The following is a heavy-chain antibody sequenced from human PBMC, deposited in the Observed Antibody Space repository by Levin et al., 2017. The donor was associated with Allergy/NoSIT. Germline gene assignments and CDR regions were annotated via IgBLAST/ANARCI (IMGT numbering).Heavy chain of an antibody. J-gene: IGHJ4*02. Sequence: GSLRLSCTVSGGSISSSSYYWGWIRQPPGKGLEWIGSIYYSGSTYYNPSLKSRVTISVDTSKNQFSLKLSSVTAADTAVYYCARLNSGWYARGGFDYWGQGTLVTVSS. D-gene: IGHD6-19*01. V-gene: IGHV4-39*01. CDR3: ARLNSGWYARGGFDY. CDR2: IYYSGST. CDR1: GGSISSSSYY.